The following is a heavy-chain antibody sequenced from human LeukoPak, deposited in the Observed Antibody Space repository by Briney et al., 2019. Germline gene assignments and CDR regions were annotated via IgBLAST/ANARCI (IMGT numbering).Heavy chain of an antibody. D-gene: IGHD3-10*01. CDR3: ARDGKWFGTYYYCMDV. J-gene: IGHJ6*04. CDR2: IYSSGST. CDR1: SGSINDYY. V-gene: IGHV4-4*07. Sequence: PSETLSLTCTVSSGSINDYYWSWVRQPAGKGLEWLGRIYSSGSTTYNPSLKSRITMSVDTSKNQFSLKLTSVTAADTAVYYCARDGKWFGTYYYCMDVWGKGTTVTVSS.